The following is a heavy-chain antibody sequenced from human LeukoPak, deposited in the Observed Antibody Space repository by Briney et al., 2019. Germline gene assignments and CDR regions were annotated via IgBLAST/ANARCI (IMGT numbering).Heavy chain of an antibody. V-gene: IGHV1-46*01. Sequence: ASVKVSCKASGYTFISYYIHWVRQAPGQGLEWMGIINPSSGNTFYAQKFQGRVTMTRDTSTSTVYMKLSSLRSEDTAVYYCARPGYYDSSGYREWGQGTLVTVSS. CDR1: GYTFISYY. CDR2: INPSSGNT. CDR3: ARPGYYDSSGYRE. D-gene: IGHD3-22*01. J-gene: IGHJ4*02.